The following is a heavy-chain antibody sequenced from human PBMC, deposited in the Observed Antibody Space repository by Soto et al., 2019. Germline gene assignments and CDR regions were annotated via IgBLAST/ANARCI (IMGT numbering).Heavy chain of an antibody. CDR3: ARVGPAHYYDSSGYYSPLDY. CDR1: GDTFSSYA. V-gene: IGHV1-69*13. CDR2: IIPMFGTA. Sequence: GASVKVPCKASGDTFSSYAINWVRQAPGQGLEWMGGIIPMFGTANYAQKFKGRVTITAGESTSTVYMELSSLRSEDTAVYYCARVGPAHYYDSSGYYSPLDYWGQGTLVTVSS. J-gene: IGHJ4*02. D-gene: IGHD3-22*01.